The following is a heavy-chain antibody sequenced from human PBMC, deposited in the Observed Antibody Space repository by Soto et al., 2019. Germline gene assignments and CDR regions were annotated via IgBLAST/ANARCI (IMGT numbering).Heavy chain of an antibody. J-gene: IGHJ4*02. V-gene: IGHV1-8*01. CDR2: MQPSTGRT. CDR1: GYSFTSLD. CDR3: ARGVSAGVDY. D-gene: IGHD1-26*01. Sequence: QVQLVQSGAEVREPGASVKVSCKASGYSFTSLDINWVRQTAGQGLEWMGWMQPSTGRTGYAQKSQGRVTITRDTSINTSYMELTTLPSDATAFYYCARGVSAGVDYWGQGTLVTVSS.